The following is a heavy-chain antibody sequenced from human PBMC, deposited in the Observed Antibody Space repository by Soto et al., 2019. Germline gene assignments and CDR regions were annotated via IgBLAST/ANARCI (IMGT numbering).Heavy chain of an antibody. CDR1: GYTFTGYY. CDR3: ARDAGERGNAFDI. J-gene: IGHJ3*02. D-gene: IGHD3-10*01. Sequence: ASVKVSCKASGYTFTGYYMHWVRQAPGQGLEWMGWINPNSGGTNYAQKFQGWVTMTRDTSISTAYMELRRLRSDDTAVYYCARDAGERGNAFDIWGQGTMVTVSS. V-gene: IGHV1-2*04. CDR2: INPNSGGT.